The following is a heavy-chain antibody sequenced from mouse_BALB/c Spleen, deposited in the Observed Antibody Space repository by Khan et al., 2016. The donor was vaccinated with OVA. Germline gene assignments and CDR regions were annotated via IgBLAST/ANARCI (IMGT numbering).Heavy chain of an antibody. J-gene: IGHJ3*01. V-gene: IGHV1S132*01. CDR3: ARGYCGNYEFAY. CDR2: IFPGTDTT. CDR1: GYTFTSYW. Sequence: QVQLKESGAELVKPGASVKLSCKTSGYTFTSYWIQWVKQRPGQGLGWIGQIFPGTDTTYYNENFKGKATLTVDTSSNTAYMQFSSLTSEDSAVYFCARGYCGNYEFAYWGQGTLVTVSP. D-gene: IGHD2-1*01.